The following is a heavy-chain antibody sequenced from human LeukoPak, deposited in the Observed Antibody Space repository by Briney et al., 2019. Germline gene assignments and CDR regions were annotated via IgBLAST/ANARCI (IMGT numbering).Heavy chain of an antibody. V-gene: IGHV4-34*01. D-gene: IGHD4-11*01. J-gene: IGHJ4*02. CDR2: INHSGST. CDR1: GGSFSGYY. CDR3: ARGYDYSTYDY. Sequence: SETLSLTFAVYGGSFSGYYWSWIRQPPGKGLEWIGEINHSGSTNYNPSLKSRVTISVDTSKNQFSLKLSSVTAADTAVYYCARGYDYSTYDYWGQGTLVTVSS.